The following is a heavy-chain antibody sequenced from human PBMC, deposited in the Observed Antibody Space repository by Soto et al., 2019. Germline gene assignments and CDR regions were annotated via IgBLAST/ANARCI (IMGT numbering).Heavy chain of an antibody. D-gene: IGHD3-22*01. J-gene: IGHJ5*02. V-gene: IGHV4-31*03. CDR3: ARLSQYYYDSSGYPFNWFDP. Sequence: SETLSLTCTVSGGSISSGGYYWSWIRQHPGKGLEWIGYIYYSGSTYYNPSLKSRVTISVDTSKNQFSLKLSSVTAADTAVYYCARLSQYYYDSSGYPFNWFDPWGQGTLVTVSS. CDR1: GGSISSGGYY. CDR2: IYYSGST.